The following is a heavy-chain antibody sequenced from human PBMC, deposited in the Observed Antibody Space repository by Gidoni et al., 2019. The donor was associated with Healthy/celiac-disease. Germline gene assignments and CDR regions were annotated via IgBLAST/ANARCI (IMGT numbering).Heavy chain of an antibody. CDR2: ISWNSGSI. D-gene: IGHD6-6*01. J-gene: IGHJ4*02. CDR1: GFTFDDYA. Sequence: EVQLVESGGGLVQPGRSLRLSCADSGFTFDDYAMHWVRQAPGKGLEWVSGISWNSGSIGYADSVKGRFTISRDNAKNSLYLQMNSLRAEDTALYYCAKGGRYSSSFGPLFFYWGQGTLVTVSS. CDR3: AKGGRYSSSFGPLFFY. V-gene: IGHV3-9*01.